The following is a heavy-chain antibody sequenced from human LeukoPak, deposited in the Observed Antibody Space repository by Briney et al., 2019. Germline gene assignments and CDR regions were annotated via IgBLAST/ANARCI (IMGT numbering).Heavy chain of an antibody. CDR3: ARVGTPTYYFDY. Sequence: SETLSLTCTVSGGSISSYYWSWIRQPPGKGLEGIGYIYYSGSTNYNPSLKSRVTISVDTSKNQFSLKLSSVTAADTAVYYCARVGTPTYYFDYWGQGTLVTVSS. CDR2: IYYSGST. V-gene: IGHV4-59*01. J-gene: IGHJ4*02. D-gene: IGHD7-27*01. CDR1: GGSISSYY.